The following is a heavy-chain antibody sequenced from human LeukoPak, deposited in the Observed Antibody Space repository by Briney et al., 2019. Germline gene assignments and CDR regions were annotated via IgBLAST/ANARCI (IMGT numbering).Heavy chain of an antibody. Sequence: GESLKISCKGSGYSLTSYWIGWVRQMPGKGLEWMGIIYPGDSDTRYSPSFQGQVTISADKSISTAYLQWSSLKASDTAMYYCARQDIVVVPAAKGAFDIWGQGTMVTVSS. D-gene: IGHD2-2*01. CDR3: ARQDIVVVPAAKGAFDI. CDR2: IYPGDSDT. CDR1: GYSLTSYW. V-gene: IGHV5-51*01. J-gene: IGHJ3*02.